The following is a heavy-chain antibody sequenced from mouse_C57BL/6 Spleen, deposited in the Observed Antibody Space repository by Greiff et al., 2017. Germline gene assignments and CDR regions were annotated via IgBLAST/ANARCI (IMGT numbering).Heavy chain of an antibody. J-gene: IGHJ3*01. CDR2: IYPGSGNT. Sequence: QVQLQQSGPELVKPGASVKISCKASGYSFTSYYIHWVKQRPGQGLEWIGWIYPGSGNTKYNEKFKGKATLTADTSTSTAYMQLSSLTSEDSAVYYCASHYDPLFAYWGQGTLVTVSA. CDR1: GYSFTSYY. CDR3: ASHYDPLFAY. V-gene: IGHV1-66*01. D-gene: IGHD2-4*01.